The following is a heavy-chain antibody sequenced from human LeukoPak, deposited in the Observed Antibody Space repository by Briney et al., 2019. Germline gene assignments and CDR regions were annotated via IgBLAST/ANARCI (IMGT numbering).Heavy chain of an antibody. CDR1: GFTFSSYW. J-gene: IGHJ4*02. D-gene: IGHD6-19*01. Sequence: GGSLRLSCAASGFTFSSYWMHWVRQAPGKGLVWVSRINSDGSSTSYADSVKGRFTISRDNAKNTLYLQMNSLRAEDTAVYFCARVVSDTNGWYHFDYWGQGTLVTVSS. V-gene: IGHV3-74*01. CDR3: ARVVSDTNGWYHFDY. CDR2: INSDGSST.